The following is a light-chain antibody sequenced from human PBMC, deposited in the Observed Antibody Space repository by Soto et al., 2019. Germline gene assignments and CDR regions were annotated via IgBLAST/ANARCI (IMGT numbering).Light chain of an antibody. CDR3: QQYNNWPLT. CDR2: GAT. CDR1: QSVVSKS. Sequence: DIVLTQTPGTLSLSPGERATLSCRASQSVVSKSLAWYQQKPGQAPRLLIYGATTRATGIPARFSGSGAGTEFTLTISSLQSEDFAVYYCQQYNNWPLTFGGGTKVDIK. J-gene: IGKJ4*01. V-gene: IGKV3-15*01.